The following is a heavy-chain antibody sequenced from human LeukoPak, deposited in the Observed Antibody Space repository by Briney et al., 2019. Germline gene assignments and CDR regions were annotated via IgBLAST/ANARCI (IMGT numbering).Heavy chain of an antibody. D-gene: IGHD6-19*01. Sequence: ASVKVSCKASGYTFTSYGISWVRQDPGQGLEWLGWISTYNGNTHYAQKLQGRVTMTTDTSTSTAYMELRSLRSDDTAVYYCARSSLAVAGSVFDYWGQGTLVTVSS. CDR1: GYTFTSYG. CDR3: ARSSLAVAGSVFDY. J-gene: IGHJ4*02. V-gene: IGHV1-18*01. CDR2: ISTYNGNT.